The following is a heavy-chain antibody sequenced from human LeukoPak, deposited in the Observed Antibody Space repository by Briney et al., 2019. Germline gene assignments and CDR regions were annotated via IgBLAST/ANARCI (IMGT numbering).Heavy chain of an antibody. CDR2: IIPILDVP. V-gene: IGHV1-69*04. D-gene: IGHD4-23*01. CDR3: ARGGRDYGGLFDY. J-gene: IGHJ4*02. CDR1: GDTFSNYA. Sequence: GASVKVSCKASGDTFSNYAISWVRQAPGQGLEWMGRIIPILDVPNYAQKFQGRVTITADKSTSTAYMELSSLRSEDTAVYYCARGGRDYGGLFDYWGQGTLVTVSS.